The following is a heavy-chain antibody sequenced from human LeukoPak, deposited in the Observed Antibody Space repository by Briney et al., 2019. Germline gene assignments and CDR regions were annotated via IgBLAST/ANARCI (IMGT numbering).Heavy chain of an antibody. Sequence: ASVKVSCKASGFTFTSSAMQWVRQARGQRLEWIGWIVVGSGNTSYAQKFQERVTITRDMSTSTAYMELSSLRSEDTAVYYCARHFNSAGALDIWGQGTVVTVSS. J-gene: IGHJ3*02. D-gene: IGHD2-21*01. CDR2: IVVGSGNT. CDR1: GFTFTSSA. CDR3: ARHFNSAGALDI. V-gene: IGHV1-58*02.